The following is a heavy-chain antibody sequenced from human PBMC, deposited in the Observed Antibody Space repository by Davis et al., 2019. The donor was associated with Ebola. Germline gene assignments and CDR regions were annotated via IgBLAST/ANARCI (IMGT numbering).Heavy chain of an antibody. Sequence: GESLKISCAASGFTFSTYAMTWVRQAPGKGLEWVSGISGSSGSAYYADSVKGRFTISRDNSENTLYLQMNSLRAEDTAMYYCAKDAPYTAMDDGRPFDIWGQGTMVTVSS. CDR2: ISGSSGSA. J-gene: IGHJ3*02. D-gene: IGHD5-18*01. CDR3: AKDAPYTAMDDGRPFDI. V-gene: IGHV3-23*01. CDR1: GFTFSTYA.